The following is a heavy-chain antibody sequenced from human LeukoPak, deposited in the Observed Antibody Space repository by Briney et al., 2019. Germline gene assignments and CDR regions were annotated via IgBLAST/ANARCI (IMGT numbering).Heavy chain of an antibody. CDR3: APVSKYGSGWYGNYFDY. CDR1: GYTLNELS. J-gene: IGHJ4*02. D-gene: IGHD6-19*01. Sequence: ASGKVSCKVSGYTLNELSMHWVRQAPGKGPERTGGFDPEDGETIYAQKFQGRVTMTEYTSSDTAYMELSSLRSEDTAVYYCAPVSKYGSGWYGNYFDYWGQGTLVTVSS. V-gene: IGHV1-24*01. CDR2: FDPEDGET.